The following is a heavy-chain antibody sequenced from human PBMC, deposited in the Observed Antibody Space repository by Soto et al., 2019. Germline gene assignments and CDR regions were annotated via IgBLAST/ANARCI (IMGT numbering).Heavy chain of an antibody. CDR3: ARDFAYFDS. CDR2: VYHTGRT. CDR1: GGSFKSGSYS. Sequence: QVQLQESGPGLVKPSETLSLTCTVSGGSFKSGSYSWSWIRQPPGKGLEWIGYVYHTGRTSYNPSRKSRVSISMDPSKNQFSLNLDSVTAADTSVYFCARDFAYFDSWGQGTLVTVSS. D-gene: IGHD3-3*01. V-gene: IGHV4-61*01. J-gene: IGHJ4*02.